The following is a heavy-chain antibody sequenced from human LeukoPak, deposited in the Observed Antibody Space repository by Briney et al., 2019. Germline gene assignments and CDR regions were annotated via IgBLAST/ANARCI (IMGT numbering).Heavy chain of an antibody. V-gene: IGHV3-7*01. Sequence: GGSLRLSCSASGFTFSSYWMSWVRQAPGKGLEWVANIKQDGSEKFYVDSVKGRFTISRDNAKNSLSLQMNSLRAEDTAVYYCARMDIGLVRDWGQGTLVTVSS. CDR1: GFTFSSYW. D-gene: IGHD3-10*01. CDR3: ARMDIGLVRD. CDR2: IKQDGSEK. J-gene: IGHJ4*02.